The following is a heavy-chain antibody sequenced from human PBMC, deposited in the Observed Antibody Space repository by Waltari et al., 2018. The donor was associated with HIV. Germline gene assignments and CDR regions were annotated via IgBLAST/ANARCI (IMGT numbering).Heavy chain of an antibody. CDR2: ISSSGSTI. V-gene: IGHV3-11*01. J-gene: IGHJ4*02. D-gene: IGHD3-22*01. CDR1: GFPLRDYS. CDR3: AREGSSGYYLGY. Sequence: QVQLVESGGGLVKPGGSLRLSCQASGFPLRDYSMCWIRQAPGEGLEWVSYISSSGSTIYYADSVKGRFTISRDNAKNSLYLQMNSLRAEDTAVYYCAREGSSGYYLGYWGQGTLVTVSS.